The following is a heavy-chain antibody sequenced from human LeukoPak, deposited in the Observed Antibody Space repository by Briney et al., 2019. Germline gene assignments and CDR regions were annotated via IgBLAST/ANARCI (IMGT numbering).Heavy chain of an antibody. CDR2: IYSGGST. V-gene: IGHV3-53*01. J-gene: IGHJ5*02. Sequence: TGGSLRLSCAASGFTVSSNYMSWVRQAPGKGLEWVSVIYSGGSTYYADSVKGRFTISRDNSKNTLYLQMNSLRAEDTAVYYCARSMELPMVVAWGQGTLVTVSS. CDR3: ARSMELPMVVA. D-gene: IGHD1-7*01. CDR1: GFTVSSNY.